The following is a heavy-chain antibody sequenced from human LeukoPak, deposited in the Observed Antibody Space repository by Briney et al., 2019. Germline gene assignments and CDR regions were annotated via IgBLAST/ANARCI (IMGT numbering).Heavy chain of an antibody. D-gene: IGHD6-19*01. CDR3: ARPLGSGWSSSYL. Sequence: SETLSLTCNVAGGSISRSNYYWGWIRQPPGKGLEWIGEINHSGSTNYNPSLKSRVTISVDTSKNQFSLKLSSVTAADTAVYYCARPLGSGWSSSYLWGQGTLVTVSS. CDR1: GGSISRSNYY. CDR2: INHSGST. J-gene: IGHJ4*02. V-gene: IGHV4-39*07.